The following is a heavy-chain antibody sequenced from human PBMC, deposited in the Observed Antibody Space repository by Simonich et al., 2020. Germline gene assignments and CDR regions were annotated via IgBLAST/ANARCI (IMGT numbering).Heavy chain of an antibody. CDR2: IGYDGSNK. CDR3: ARERAAAGEAFDY. D-gene: IGHD6-13*01. Sequence: QVQLVESGGGVVQPGRSLRLSCAASGFTFSSYGMHWVRQAPGKGLEGVAVIGYDGSNKYYADSVEGRFTISRDNSKNTLYLQMNSLRAEDTAVYYCARERAAAGEAFDYWGQGTLVTVSS. J-gene: IGHJ4*02. V-gene: IGHV3-33*01. CDR1: GFTFSSYG.